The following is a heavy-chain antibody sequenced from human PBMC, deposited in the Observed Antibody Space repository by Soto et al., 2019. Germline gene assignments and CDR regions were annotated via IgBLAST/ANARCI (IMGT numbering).Heavy chain of an antibody. CDR1: GGSISSGGYS. Sequence: PSETLSLTCAVSGGSISSGGYSWSWIRQPPGKGLEWIGYIYHSGSTYYNPSLKSRVTISVDRSKNQFSLKLSSVTAADTAVYYCARSYYDSSGYYYLYGPYFDYWGQGTLVTVSS. CDR2: IYHSGST. CDR3: ARSYYDSSGYYYLYGPYFDY. V-gene: IGHV4-30-2*01. J-gene: IGHJ4*02. D-gene: IGHD3-22*01.